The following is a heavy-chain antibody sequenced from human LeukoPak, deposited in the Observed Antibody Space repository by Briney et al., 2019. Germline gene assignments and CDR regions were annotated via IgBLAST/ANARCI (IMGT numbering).Heavy chain of an antibody. V-gene: IGHV4-34*01. J-gene: IGHJ4*02. CDR1: NGFDSYY. CDR3: GVYGGDWRFDF. CDR2: ITYRGCG. Sequence: SETLSLTCAVYNGFDSYYMTIVRQPPGKGLEWVGEITYRGCGNYNPSLKGRATISINVSQRQFSLSLRSVTAADTATYYCGVYGGDWRFDFWGQGTPITVSS. D-gene: IGHD2-21*02.